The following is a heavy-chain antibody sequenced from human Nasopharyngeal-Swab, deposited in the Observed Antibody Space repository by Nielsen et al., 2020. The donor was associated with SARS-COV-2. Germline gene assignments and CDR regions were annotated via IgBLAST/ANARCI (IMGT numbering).Heavy chain of an antibody. CDR2: IYYSGST. CDR3: ARNLVGYYYDMVGAFDI. Sequence: SETLSLTCTVSGDSISSYYWSWIRQPPGKGLEWIGYIYYSGSTNYNPSLKSRVTISVDTSKNQFSLKLSSVTAADTAVYYCARNLVGYYYDMVGAFDIWGQGTMVTVSS. V-gene: IGHV4-59*13. CDR1: GDSISSYY. D-gene: IGHD3-22*01. J-gene: IGHJ3*02.